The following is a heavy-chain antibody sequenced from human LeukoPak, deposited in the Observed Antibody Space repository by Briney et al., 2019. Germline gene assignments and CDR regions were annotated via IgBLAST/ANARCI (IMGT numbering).Heavy chain of an antibody. Sequence: GGSLRLSCAASGFTFSGSAMHWVRQASGKGLEWVGRIRSKANSYATAYAASVKGRFTISRDDSKNTAYLQMNSLRAEDTAVYYCATAFSPYCSSTICYTDYWGQGTLVTVSS. J-gene: IGHJ4*02. CDR3: ATAFSPYCSSTICYTDY. D-gene: IGHD2-2*02. CDR1: GFTFSGSA. CDR2: IRSKANSYAT. V-gene: IGHV3-73*01.